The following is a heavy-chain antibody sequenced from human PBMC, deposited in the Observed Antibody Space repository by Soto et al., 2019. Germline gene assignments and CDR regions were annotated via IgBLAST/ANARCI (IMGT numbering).Heavy chain of an antibody. J-gene: IGHJ6*02. CDR3: VKQRGSGKTYYSKMDV. Sequence: EVQLLESGGGLVQPGGSLRLSCETSGFSFNSYAMTWVPQAPGMGLEWVAVINYNSRATFHAQSVKGRFTISRDNSRNAGVLQMDSLRAEDTAVDYCVKQRGSGKTYYSKMDVWGLGTTVIVSS. D-gene: IGHD3-10*01. CDR1: GFSFNSYA. CDR2: INYNSRAT. V-gene: IGHV3-23*01.